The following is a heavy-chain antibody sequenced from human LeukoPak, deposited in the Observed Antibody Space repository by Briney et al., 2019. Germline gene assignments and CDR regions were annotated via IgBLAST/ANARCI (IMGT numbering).Heavy chain of an antibody. D-gene: IGHD3-16*02. CDR1: GFTFSSCA. CDR2: ISGSGGST. Sequence: PGGSLRLSCAASGFTFSSCAMSWVRQAPGKGLEWVSAISGSGGSTYYADSVKGRFTISRDNSKNTLYLQMNSLRAEDTAVYYCAKCIRDYDYVWGRYRYEDYWGQGTLVTVSS. CDR3: AKCIRDYDYVWGRYRYEDY. J-gene: IGHJ4*02. V-gene: IGHV3-23*01.